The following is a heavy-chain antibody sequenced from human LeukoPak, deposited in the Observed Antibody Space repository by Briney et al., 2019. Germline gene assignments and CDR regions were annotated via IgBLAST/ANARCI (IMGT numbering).Heavy chain of an antibody. Sequence: SETLSLTCIVSGYTISSGFYWGWIRPPPGKGLEWIGIIYHSGSSYYNPSLKSRVTISVDTSKNQFSLKLSSVTAADTAVYYCARRRIQLWSAMRDAFDSWGQGTMGTVSA. V-gene: IGHV4-38-2*02. J-gene: IGHJ3*02. D-gene: IGHD5-18*01. CDR3: ARRRIQLWSAMRDAFDS. CDR1: GYTISSGFY. CDR2: IYHSGSS.